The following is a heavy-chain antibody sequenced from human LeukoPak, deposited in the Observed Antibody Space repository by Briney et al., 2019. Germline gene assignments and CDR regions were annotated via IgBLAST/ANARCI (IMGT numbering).Heavy chain of an antibody. D-gene: IGHD2-15*01. CDR3: ARDYEYCSGGSCYYNDY. CDR2: IIPIFGTA. J-gene: IGHJ4*02. Sequence: ASVKVSCKASGYSFTGNYMHWVRQAPGQGLEWMGGIIPIFGTANYAQKFQGRVTITADKSTSTAYMELSSLRSEDTAVYYCARDYEYCSGGSCYYNDYWGQGTLVTVSS. CDR1: GYSFTGNY. V-gene: IGHV1-69*06.